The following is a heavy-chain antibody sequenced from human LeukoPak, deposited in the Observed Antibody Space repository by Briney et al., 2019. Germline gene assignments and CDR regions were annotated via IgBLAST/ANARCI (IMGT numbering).Heavy chain of an antibody. V-gene: IGHV3-73*01. CDR2: IRSKANNYAT. CDR1: GFTFSGSA. CDR3: TTRRALDLTGYSYGYLWDY. Sequence: SGGSLRLSCVVSGFTFSGSAVHWVRQASGKGLEWVGRIRSKANNYATAYAASVKGRFTISRDDSKNTAYLQMNSLKTEDTAVYYCTTRRALDLTGYSYGYLWDYWGQGTLVTVSS. D-gene: IGHD5-18*01. J-gene: IGHJ4*02.